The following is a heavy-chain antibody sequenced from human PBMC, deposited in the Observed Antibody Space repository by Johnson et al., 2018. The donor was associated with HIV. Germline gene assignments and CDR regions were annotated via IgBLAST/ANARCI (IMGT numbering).Heavy chain of an antibody. V-gene: IGHV3-30*03. J-gene: IGHJ3*02. D-gene: IGHD6-13*01. CDR2: ISYDGGNK. Sequence: QVHLVESGGGVVQPGRSLRLFCAVSGFTFNTYTMHWVRQAPGKGLEWVAVISYDGGNKYYADSVKGRFTISRDTSKNTLYLQMNSLGTEDTAIYYCARGRKDIAAVDGLDNDGFDMWGQGTMVTVS. CDR3: ARGRKDIAAVDGLDNDGFDM. CDR1: GFTFNTYT.